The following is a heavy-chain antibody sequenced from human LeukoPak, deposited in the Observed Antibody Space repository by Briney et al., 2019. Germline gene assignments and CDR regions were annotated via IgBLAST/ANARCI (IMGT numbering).Heavy chain of an antibody. J-gene: IGHJ4*02. CDR3: ARGQKHIVVVTAIRTFDY. D-gene: IGHD2-21*02. Sequence: PGGCLRLSCAASGLTPCNYNMKWVRQAPGEGLEWVSYIRSSGGSTYYADSVKGRFTISRDNSKNTLYLQMNSLRAEDTAVYYCARGQKHIVVVTAIRTFDYWGQGTLVTVSS. CDR2: IRSSGGST. CDR1: GLTPCNYN. V-gene: IGHV3-48*01.